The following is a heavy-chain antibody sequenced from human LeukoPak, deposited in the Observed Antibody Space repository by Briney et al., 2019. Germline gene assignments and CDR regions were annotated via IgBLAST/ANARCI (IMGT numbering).Heavy chain of an antibody. CDR2: ISSSSSYI. CDR1: GFTFSSYS. D-gene: IGHD3-22*01. V-gene: IGHV3-21*01. CDR3: ARDPLITYYYDSSGNHADWFDP. J-gene: IGHJ5*02. Sequence: PGGSLRLSCAASGFTFSSYSMNWVRQAPGKGLEWFSSISSSSSYISYADSVKGRFTISRDNAKNSLYLQMNSLRAEDTAVYYCARDPLITYYYDSSGNHADWFDPWGQGTLVTVSS.